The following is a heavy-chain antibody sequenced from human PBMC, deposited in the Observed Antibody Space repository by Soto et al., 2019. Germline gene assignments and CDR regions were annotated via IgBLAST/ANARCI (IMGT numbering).Heavy chain of an antibody. CDR3: ASSTSSYYYYYMDV. J-gene: IGHJ6*03. Sequence: GGSLRLSCAASGFTFSSYGMHWVRQAPGKGLEWVALISYDGSNKYYADSVKGRFTISRDNSKSTLYLQMNSLRAEDTAVYYCASSTSSYYYYYMDVWGKGTTVTVSS. CDR1: GFTFSSYG. CDR2: ISYDGSNK. V-gene: IGHV3-30*03. D-gene: IGHD6-6*01.